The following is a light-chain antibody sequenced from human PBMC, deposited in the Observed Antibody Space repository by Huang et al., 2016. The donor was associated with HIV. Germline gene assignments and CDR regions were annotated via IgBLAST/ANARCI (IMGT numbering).Light chain of an antibody. CDR2: CAS. CDR3: QQYYSTPLT. Sequence: DIVMTQSPDSLAVSLGERATINCKSSQSVLYSSNNKNYLACDQQKPGQPPKLLIYCASTREAGVPDRFSGSGSGTDFTLTISSLQAEDVAVYYCQQYYSTPLTFGGGTKVEIK. J-gene: IGKJ4*01. CDR1: QSVLYSSNNKNY. V-gene: IGKV4-1*01.